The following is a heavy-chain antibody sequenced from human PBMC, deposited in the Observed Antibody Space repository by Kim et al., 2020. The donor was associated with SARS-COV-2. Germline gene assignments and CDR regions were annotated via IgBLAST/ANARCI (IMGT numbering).Heavy chain of an antibody. CDR3: ARGGVAARHYYYYGMDV. CDR2: IYYSGST. V-gene: IGHV4-59*01. J-gene: IGHJ6*01. CDR1: GGSISSYY. Sequence: SETLSLTCTVSGGSISSYYWSWIRQPPGKGLEWIGYIYYSGSTNYNPSLKSRVTISVDTSKNQFSLKLSSVTAADTAVYYCARGGVAARHYYYYGMDVWG. D-gene: IGHD6-13*01.